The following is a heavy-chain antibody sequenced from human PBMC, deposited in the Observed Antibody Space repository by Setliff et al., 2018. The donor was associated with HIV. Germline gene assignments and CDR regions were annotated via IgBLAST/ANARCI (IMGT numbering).Heavy chain of an antibody. Sequence: GGSLRLSCAASGFTFRSYEMNWVRQAPGKGLEWVSYISRSGSTIHYADSVKGRFTISRDNAKNSLYLQMNNLRAEDTAVYFCARSPYGDYGLDYWGQGTLVTVSS. CDR1: GFTFRSYE. D-gene: IGHD4-17*01. V-gene: IGHV3-48*03. CDR2: ISRSGSTI. CDR3: ARSPYGDYGLDY. J-gene: IGHJ4*02.